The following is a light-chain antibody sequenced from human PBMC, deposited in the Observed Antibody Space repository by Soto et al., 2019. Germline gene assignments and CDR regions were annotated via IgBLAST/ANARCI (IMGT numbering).Light chain of an antibody. CDR1: QSVYSN. Sequence: EIAMTQSPATLSVSPGERATLSCRASQSVYSNLAWYQQKPGQAPRLLIYGASTRATGTPARFSGSGSGTEFTVTISSLQSEDFAVYYCQQYTNWPLTFGEGTKVEIK. CDR3: QQYTNWPLT. V-gene: IGKV3D-15*01. CDR2: GAS. J-gene: IGKJ4*01.